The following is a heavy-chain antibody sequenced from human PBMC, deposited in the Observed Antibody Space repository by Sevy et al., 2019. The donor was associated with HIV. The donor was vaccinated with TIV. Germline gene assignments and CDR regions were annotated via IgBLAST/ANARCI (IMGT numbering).Heavy chain of an antibody. V-gene: IGHV3-74*01. J-gene: IGHJ6*02. CDR3: ASPTYYDFWSGSHYYGMDV. Sequence: LRLSCAASGFTFSSYWMHWVRQAPGKGLVWVSRINSDGSSTSYADSVKGRFTISRDNAKNTLYLQMNSLRAEDTAVYYCASPTYYDFWSGSHYYGMDVWGQGTTVTVSS. CDR2: INSDGSST. D-gene: IGHD3-3*01. CDR1: GFTFSSYW.